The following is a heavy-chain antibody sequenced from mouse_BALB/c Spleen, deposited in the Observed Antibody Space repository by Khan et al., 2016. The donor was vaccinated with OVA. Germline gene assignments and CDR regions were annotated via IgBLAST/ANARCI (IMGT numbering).Heavy chain of an antibody. J-gene: IGHJ1*01. CDR2: INTYTEEP. CDR1: GYTFTNYG. Sequence: QIQLVQSGPELKKPGETVKISCKASGYTFTNYGMNWVKQAPGKGLKWMGWINTYTEEPTYADDFKGRFAFSLETSASPAYLQINNLKNEDTATYFCASGGYGYFDVWGAGTTVTVSS. D-gene: IGHD1-1*02. CDR3: ASGGYGYFDV. V-gene: IGHV9-3-1*01.